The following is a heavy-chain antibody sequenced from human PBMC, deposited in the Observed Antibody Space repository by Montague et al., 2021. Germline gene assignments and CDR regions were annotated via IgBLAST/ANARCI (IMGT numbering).Heavy chain of an antibody. CDR2: TYYSGNS. J-gene: IGHJ5*02. CDR1: GASITSNIYY. D-gene: IGHD6-13*01. V-gene: IGHV4-39*07. Sequence: SETLSLTCTVSGASITSNIYYWGWIRQSPGKGLEWIGSTYYSGNSFYQPSLKSRITMAVDTSKNQFSLNLSSVTAADTAIYYCARVFSSWYVGWFDPWGQGTLVTVSS. CDR3: ARVFSSWYVGWFDP.